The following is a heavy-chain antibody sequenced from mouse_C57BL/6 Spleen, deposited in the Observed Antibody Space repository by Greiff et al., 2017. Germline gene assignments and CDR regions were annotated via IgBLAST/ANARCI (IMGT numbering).Heavy chain of an antibody. CDR2: IDPNSGGT. CDR1: GYTFTSYW. Sequence: QVQLQQPGAELVKPGASVKLSCKASGYTFTSYWMHWVKQRPGRGLEWIGRIDPNSGGTKYNEKFKSKATLTVDKPSSTADLQLSSLTSEASAVYYCANGGNYVDWYFDVWGTGTTVTVSS. CDR3: ANGGNYVDWYFDV. D-gene: IGHD2-1*01. J-gene: IGHJ1*03. V-gene: IGHV1-72*01.